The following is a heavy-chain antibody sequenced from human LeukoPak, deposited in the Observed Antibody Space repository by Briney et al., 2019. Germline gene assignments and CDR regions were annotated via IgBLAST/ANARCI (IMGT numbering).Heavy chain of an antibody. V-gene: IGHV4-61*02. D-gene: IGHD6-13*01. CDR2: IHSSGTT. J-gene: IGHJ4*02. CDR3: ARIIDSSSWNFDY. CDR1: GNSINSGNYY. Sequence: SETLSLTCTVSGNSINSGNYYWTWIRQPAGKGLEWIGRIHSSGTTKYNPSLKSRVTISVDTSKNQFFLRLTSVTAADTAVYYCARIIDSSSWNFDYWGQGTLVTVSS.